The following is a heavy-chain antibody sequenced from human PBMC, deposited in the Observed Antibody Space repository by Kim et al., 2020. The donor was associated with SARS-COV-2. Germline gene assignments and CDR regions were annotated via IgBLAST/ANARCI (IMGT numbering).Heavy chain of an antibody. CDR1: GYTFTSYG. D-gene: IGHD2-15*01. Sequence: ASVKVSCKASGYTFTSYGISWVRQAPGQGLEWMGWISAYNGNTNYAQKLQGRVTMTTDTSTSTAYMELRSLRSDDTAVYYCAREGYVVVVVAAPYYYYGMDVWGQGTTVTVSS. CDR2: ISAYNGNT. J-gene: IGHJ6*02. CDR3: AREGYVVVVVAAPYYYYGMDV. V-gene: IGHV1-18*01.